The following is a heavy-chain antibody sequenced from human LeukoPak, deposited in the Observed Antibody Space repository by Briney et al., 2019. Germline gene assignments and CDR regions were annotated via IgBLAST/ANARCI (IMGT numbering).Heavy chain of an antibody. Sequence: GGSLRLSCAASGFTFSTYAMHWVRQAPGKGLVWVAAISSDGNHKHFADSVRGRFTISRDNSKNTLFLQMNSLGPDDTAVYYCARDRLPPPGVYCFDPWGQGTLVTVSS. CDR1: GFTFSTYA. D-gene: IGHD5-12*01. CDR3: ARDRLPPPGVYCFDP. CDR2: ISSDGNHK. J-gene: IGHJ5*02. V-gene: IGHV3-30-3*01.